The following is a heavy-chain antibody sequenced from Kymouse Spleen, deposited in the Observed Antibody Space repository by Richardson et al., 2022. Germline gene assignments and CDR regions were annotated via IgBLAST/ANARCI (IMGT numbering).Heavy chain of an antibody. CDR2: IYSGGST. CDR3: ARWGSGSYWYFDL. Sequence: EVQLVESGGGLIQPGGSLRLSCAASGFTVSSNYMSWVRQAPGKGLEWVSVIYSGGSTYYADSVKGRFTISRDNSKNTLYLQMNSLRAEDTAVYYCARWGSGSYWYFDLWGRGTLVTVSS. CDR1: GFTVSSNY. J-gene: IGHJ2*01. V-gene: IGHV3-53*01. D-gene: IGHD1-26*01.